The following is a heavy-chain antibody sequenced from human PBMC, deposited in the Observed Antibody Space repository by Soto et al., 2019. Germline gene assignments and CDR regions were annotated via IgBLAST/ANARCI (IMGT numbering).Heavy chain of an antibody. D-gene: IGHD3-3*01. CDR3: AREHVGVGRAIFGANKYYYYGMDV. CDR1: GFTFSSYW. J-gene: IGHJ6*02. V-gene: IGHV3-74*01. Sequence: PGGSLRLSCSASGFTFSSYWMHWVRQAPGKGLVWVSRMNSDGSRTTYADSVKGRFTISRDNAKNTLYLQMNSLRVEDTAVYYCAREHVGVGRAIFGANKYYYYGMDVWGQGTTVTVSS. CDR2: MNSDGSRT.